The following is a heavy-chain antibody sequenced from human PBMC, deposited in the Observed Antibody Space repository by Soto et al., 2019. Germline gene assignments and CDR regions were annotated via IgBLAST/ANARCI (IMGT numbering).Heavy chain of an antibody. Sequence: EVQLVESGGGLVQPGGSLRLSCAASGFTFSSYSMNWVRQAPGKGLEWVSYISSSSSTIYYADSVKGRFTISRDNAKNSLYLQMNSLRDEDRAVYYCARGLYYYDSRGYWGYWGQGTLVTVSS. J-gene: IGHJ4*02. CDR3: ARGLYYYDSRGYWGY. CDR1: GFTFSSYS. CDR2: ISSSSSTI. D-gene: IGHD3-22*01. V-gene: IGHV3-48*02.